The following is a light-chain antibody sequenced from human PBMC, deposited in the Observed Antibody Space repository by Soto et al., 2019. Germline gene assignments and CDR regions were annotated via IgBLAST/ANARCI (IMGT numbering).Light chain of an antibody. J-gene: IGLJ1*01. Sequence: QSALTQPASVSGSPGQSITISCTGTSSDVGGYNYVSWYQQHPGKAPKLMIYDVSNRPSGVSNRFSGSKSGNTAPLTISGLQAEDEADYYCSSYPSSSTLGFGTGTKVTVL. CDR2: DVS. CDR1: SSDVGGYNY. V-gene: IGLV2-14*01. CDR3: SSYPSSSTLG.